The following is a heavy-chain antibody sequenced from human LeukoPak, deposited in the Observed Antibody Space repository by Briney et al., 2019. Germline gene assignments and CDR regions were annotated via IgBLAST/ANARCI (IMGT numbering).Heavy chain of an antibody. J-gene: IGHJ4*02. V-gene: IGHV3-7*03. D-gene: IGHD4-17*01. CDR2: IKYDGSET. CDR1: RFTFSHYC. CDR3: ARDEGATVTTFRFDY. Sequence: GGALRLSFAASRFTFSHYCMSGVRQAAGKGLDWLAHIKYDGSETYHVRCVNGRFTISRDNAKSSVYLQMNSLRAEDTAVYYCARDEGATVTTFRFDYWGQGTLVSVSS.